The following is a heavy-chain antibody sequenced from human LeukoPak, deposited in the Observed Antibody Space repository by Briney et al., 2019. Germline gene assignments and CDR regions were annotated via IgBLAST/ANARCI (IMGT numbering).Heavy chain of an antibody. CDR2: IIPIFGTA. V-gene: IGHV1-69*05. CDR1: GGTFSSYA. CDR3: ATLVRFLEWPDYYYYYMDV. Sequence: ASVKVSCKASGGTFSSYAISWVRQAPGQGLEWMGGIIPIFGTANYAQKFQGRVTITTDESTSTAYMELSSLRSEDTAVYYCATLVRFLEWPDYYYYYMDVWGKGTTVTVSS. D-gene: IGHD3-3*01. J-gene: IGHJ6*03.